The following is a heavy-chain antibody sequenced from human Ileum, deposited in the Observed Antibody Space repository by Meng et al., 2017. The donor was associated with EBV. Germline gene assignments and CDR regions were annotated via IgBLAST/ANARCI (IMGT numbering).Heavy chain of an antibody. D-gene: IGHD3-22*01. CDR3: ARESYSDSSGYYSLDY. CDR2: IHHTEST. V-gene: IGHV4-4*02. CDR1: GGSISSSNW. Sequence: RESGQGLVKPSGTLSLTCAVSGGSISSSNWWSWVRQAPGKGLEWIGEIHHTESTNYNPSLKSRVTISVDKSKNQFSLKLSSVTAADTAVYYCARESYSDSSGYYSLDYWGQGSLVTVSS. J-gene: IGHJ4*02.